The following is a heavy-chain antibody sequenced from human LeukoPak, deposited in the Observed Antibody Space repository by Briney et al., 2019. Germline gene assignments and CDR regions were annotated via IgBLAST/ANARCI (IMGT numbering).Heavy chain of an antibody. Sequence: SETLSLTCTVSGDSISSGSYYWSWIRQPAGRGLEWIGRIYTSGSTNYNPSLKSRVTISVDTSKNQFSLKLNSVTAADTAVYYCARTRYYYGSGSWIDYWGQGTLVTVSS. CDR1: GDSISSGSYY. CDR3: ARTRYYYGSGSWIDY. CDR2: IYTSGST. V-gene: IGHV4-61*02. J-gene: IGHJ4*02. D-gene: IGHD3-10*01.